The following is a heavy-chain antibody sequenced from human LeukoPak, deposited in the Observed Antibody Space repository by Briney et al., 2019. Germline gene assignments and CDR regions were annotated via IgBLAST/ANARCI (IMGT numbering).Heavy chain of an antibody. V-gene: IGHV1-18*01. CDR1: GYTFANYG. J-gene: IGHJ4*01. CDR2: TNPFNGNT. CDR3: ARDLSPDYYGSGSYSPPTDY. D-gene: IGHD3-10*01. Sequence: ASVKVSCKASGYTFANYGIGWVRQAPGQGLEWMGWTNPFNGNTNNAQNFQGRVTVTTDTSTSTAYMELRSLRSDDTAVYYCARDLSPDYYGSGSYSPPTDYWGQGTLVIVSS.